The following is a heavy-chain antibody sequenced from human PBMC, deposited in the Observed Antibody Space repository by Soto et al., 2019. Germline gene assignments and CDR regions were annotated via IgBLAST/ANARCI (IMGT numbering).Heavy chain of an antibody. CDR1: GGSFNSYY. V-gene: IGHV4-34*01. CDR3: ARGLDPAKTGY. J-gene: IGHJ4*02. Sequence: QVQLQESGPGLVKPSETLSLTCAVYGGSFNSYYWSWIRQPPGKGLEWIGEVSQGEGTKHNPSLESRVTISIDTSKNHFSLRLTSVTAADTAVYYCARGLDPAKTGYWGRGTLVTVSS. D-gene: IGHD5-18*01. CDR2: VSQGEGT.